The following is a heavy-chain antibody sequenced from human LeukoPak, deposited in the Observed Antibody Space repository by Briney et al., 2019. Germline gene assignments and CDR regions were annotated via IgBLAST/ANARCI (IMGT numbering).Heavy chain of an antibody. Sequence: ASVRLSCKTSGYTFTDYYIHWVRQAPGQGLEWMGWINPNSGETNSAQKFQGRVTMTGDTSISTAYMELRRMTSDDTAVYYCARDRDYSNTERGFDYWGQGTMVTVSS. CDR2: INPNSGET. CDR3: ARDRDYSNTERGFDY. D-gene: IGHD4-11*01. V-gene: IGHV1-2*02. CDR1: GYTFTDYY. J-gene: IGHJ4*02.